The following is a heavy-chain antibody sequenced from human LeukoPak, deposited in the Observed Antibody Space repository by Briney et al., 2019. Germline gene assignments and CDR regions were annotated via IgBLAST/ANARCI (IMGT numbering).Heavy chain of an antibody. V-gene: IGHV3-48*03. D-gene: IGHD3-10*02. CDR3: AELGIAMIGGV. Sequence: GGSLRLSCAASEFTFSSYNMNWVRQAPGKGLEWVSYISSSGSTIYYADSVKGRFTISRDNAKNSLYLQMNSLRAEDTAVYYCAELGIAMIGGVWGKGTTVTISS. CDR1: EFTFSSYN. CDR2: ISSSGSTI. J-gene: IGHJ6*04.